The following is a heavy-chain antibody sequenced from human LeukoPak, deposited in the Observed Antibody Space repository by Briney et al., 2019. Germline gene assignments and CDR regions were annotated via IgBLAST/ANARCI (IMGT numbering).Heavy chain of an antibody. CDR3: ARGRPTNLGGIY. D-gene: IGHD7-27*01. CDR1: GYTFTSHH. CDR2: MNPDTGNT. J-gene: IGHJ4*02. Sequence: ASVKVSCKASGYTFTSHHINWVRQAAGQGLEWMGWMNPDTGNTAYAQKFQARVTMTWDTSISTAYMGLGSLRSEDTAVYYCARGRPTNLGGIYWGQGTLVTVSS. V-gene: IGHV1-8*01.